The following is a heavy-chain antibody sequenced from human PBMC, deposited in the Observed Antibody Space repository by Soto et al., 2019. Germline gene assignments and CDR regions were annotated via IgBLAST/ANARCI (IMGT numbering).Heavy chain of an antibody. CDR3: ASSSELRFLEWDSYYYYYGMDV. D-gene: IGHD3-3*01. CDR1: GGSFSGYY. CDR2: INHSGST. J-gene: IGHJ6*02. Sequence: SETLSLTCAVYGGSFSGYYWSWIRQPPGKGLEWIGEINHSGSTNYNPSLKSRVTISVDTSKNQFSLKLSSVTAADTAVYYCASSSELRFLEWDSYYYYYGMDVWGQGTTVTVSS. V-gene: IGHV4-34*01.